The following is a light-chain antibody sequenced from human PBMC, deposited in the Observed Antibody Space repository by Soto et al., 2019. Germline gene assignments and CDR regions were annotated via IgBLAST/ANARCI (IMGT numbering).Light chain of an antibody. J-gene: IGLJ3*02. CDR3: QSYDNSLSGWV. V-gene: IGLV1-40*01. CDR2: GNS. Sequence: QSVLTQPPSVSGASGQRVTISCTGSSSNIGARYDVHWYQQLPGTAPKLLIYGNSNRPSGVPDRFSGSKSGTSASLAITGLQAEDETDYYCQSYDNSLSGWVFGGGTKLTVL. CDR1: SSNIGARYD.